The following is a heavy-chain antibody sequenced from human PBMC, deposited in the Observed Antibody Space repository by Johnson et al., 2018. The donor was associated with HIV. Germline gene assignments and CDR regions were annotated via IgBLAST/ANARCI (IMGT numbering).Heavy chain of an antibody. CDR2: ISGSGGST. CDR3: ARDRDRLNWNYGALDI. V-gene: IGHV3-23*04. D-gene: IGHD1-7*01. Sequence: VQLVESGGGVVRPGGSLRLSCAASGFSFIDYAMIWVRQAPGKGLEWVSAISGSGGSTYYADSVKGRFTISRDNSKNTLYLQMNSLRVEDTAVYYCARDRDRLNWNYGALDIWGQGTMVTVSS. CDR1: GFSFIDYA. J-gene: IGHJ3*02.